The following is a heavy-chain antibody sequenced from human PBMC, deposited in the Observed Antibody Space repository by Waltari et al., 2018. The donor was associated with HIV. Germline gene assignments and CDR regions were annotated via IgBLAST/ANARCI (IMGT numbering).Heavy chain of an antibody. Sequence: EVQLVESGGGLVQPGGSLRLSCVGSGFIFSTYSMAWVRQPPGKGLEWIATIKEDGSERYYVDSVKGRFTISRDNAKNSLYLQMHSLRVEDTAVYYCARDGPASSSSDFDYWGQGTLVTVSS. CDR2: IKEDGSER. J-gene: IGHJ4*02. CDR3: ARDGPASSSSDFDY. CDR1: GFIFSTYS. D-gene: IGHD6-6*01. V-gene: IGHV3-7*03.